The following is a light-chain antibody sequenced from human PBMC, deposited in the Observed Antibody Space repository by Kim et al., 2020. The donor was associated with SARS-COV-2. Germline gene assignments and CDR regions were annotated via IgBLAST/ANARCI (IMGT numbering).Light chain of an antibody. CDR1: QSVSANY. CDR2: GAS. V-gene: IGKV3-20*01. J-gene: IGKJ1*01. Sequence: EIVLTQSPGTLSLSPGERATLSCRASQSVSANYLAWYQQKPGQAPRLLIHGASSMATGVPDRFSGSGSGTDFTLTISRLEPEDFAVYHCQQYVISPWTFGQGTKVDVK. CDR3: QQYVISPWT.